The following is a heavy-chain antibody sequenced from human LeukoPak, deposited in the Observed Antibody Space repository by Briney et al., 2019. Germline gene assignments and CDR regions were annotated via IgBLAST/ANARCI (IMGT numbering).Heavy chain of an antibody. CDR2: INHSGST. CDR3: ASEDTGPFDY. J-gene: IGHJ4*02. Sequence: SETLSLTCAVYGGSFSGYYWSWIRQPPGKGLEWIGEINHSGSTNYNPSLKSRVTISVDTSKNQFSLKLSSVTAADTAVYYCASEDTGPFDYWGQGTLVTVSS. D-gene: IGHD2-15*01. V-gene: IGHV4-34*01. CDR1: GGSFSGYY.